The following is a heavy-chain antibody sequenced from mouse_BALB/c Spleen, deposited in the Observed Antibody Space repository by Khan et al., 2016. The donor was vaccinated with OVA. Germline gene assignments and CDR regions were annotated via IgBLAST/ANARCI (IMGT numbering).Heavy chain of an antibody. CDR1: GYTFTGYT. CDR3: VRDGAYHRNDGWFAY. CDR2: INPSNGYT. D-gene: IGHD2-14*01. V-gene: IGHV1-4*01. Sequence: QVQLKQSGAELARPGASAKMSCKASGYTFTGYTIHWIKERPGQGLEWIGYINPSNGYTNYNQKFKDKATLTTDKSSTTAYLQLSSLTSDDSAVYNCVRDGAYHRNDGWFAYWGQGTLVTVSA. J-gene: IGHJ3*01.